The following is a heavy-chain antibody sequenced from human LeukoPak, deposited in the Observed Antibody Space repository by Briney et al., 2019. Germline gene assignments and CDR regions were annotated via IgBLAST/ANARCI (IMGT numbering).Heavy chain of an antibody. J-gene: IGHJ4*02. V-gene: IGHV4-28*01. D-gene: IGHD4-23*01. CDR3: ARSVDGGNSPFDY. CDR1: GYAISSSNW. Sequence: SETLSLTCAVSGYAISSSNWWDWIRQPPGKGLEWIGYIYYSGSTYYNPSLKSRVTMSVDTSKNQFSLKLSSVTAVDTAVYYCARSVDGGNSPFDYWGQGTLVTVSS. CDR2: IYYSGST.